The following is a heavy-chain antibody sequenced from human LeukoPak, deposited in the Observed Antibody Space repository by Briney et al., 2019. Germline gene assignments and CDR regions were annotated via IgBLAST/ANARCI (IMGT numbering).Heavy chain of an antibody. J-gene: IGHJ4*02. V-gene: IGHV3-21*01. CDR1: GFTFSSYS. Sequence: PGGSLRLSCAASGFTFSSYSMNWVRQAPGKGLEWVSSISSSSSYIYYADSVKGRFTISRDNAKNSLYLQMNSLRAEDMAVYYCAREKSTTVADTFDYWGQGTLVTVSS. CDR2: ISSSSSYI. CDR3: AREKSTTVADTFDY. D-gene: IGHD6-19*01.